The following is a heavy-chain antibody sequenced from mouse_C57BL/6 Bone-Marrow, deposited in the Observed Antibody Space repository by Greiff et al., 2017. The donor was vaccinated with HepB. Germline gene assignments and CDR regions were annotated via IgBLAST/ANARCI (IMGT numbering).Heavy chain of an antibody. CDR2: ILPGSGST. J-gene: IGHJ2*01. V-gene: IGHV1-9*01. Sequence: QVQLQQSGAELMKPGASVKLSCKATGYTFTGYWIEWVKQRPGHGLEWIGEILPGSGSTNYNEKFKGKATLTADTSSNTAYMQLSSLTTEDSAIYYCARLLPLFDYWGQGTTLTVSS. CDR1: GYTFTGYW. D-gene: IGHD1-1*01. CDR3: ARLLPLFDY.